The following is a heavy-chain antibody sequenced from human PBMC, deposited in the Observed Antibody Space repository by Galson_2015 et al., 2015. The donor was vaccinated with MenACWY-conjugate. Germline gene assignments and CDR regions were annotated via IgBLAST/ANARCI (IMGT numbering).Heavy chain of an antibody. J-gene: IGHJ6*02. CDR3: AKDPFSNTFYYYGLDV. V-gene: IGHV3-23*01. CDR2: ISGTGGST. D-gene: IGHD2/OR15-2a*01. Sequence: SLRLSCAASGFTFSTYSMNWVRQTPEKGLEWVSAISGTGGSTYYADSVKGRFTISRDNSKNTLYLQMNSLRAEGTAVYFCAKDPFSNTFYYYGLDVWGQGTTVTVSS. CDR1: GFTFSTYS.